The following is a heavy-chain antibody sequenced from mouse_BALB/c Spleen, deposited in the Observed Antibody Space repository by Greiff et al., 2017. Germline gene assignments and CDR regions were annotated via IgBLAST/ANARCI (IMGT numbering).Heavy chain of an antibody. D-gene: IGHD2-4*01. CDR3: AREGDYDYDDGFYAMDY. V-gene: IGHV1-4*02. CDR2: INPSSGYT. CDR1: GYTFTSYT. Sequence: VKLQESAAELARPGASVKMSCKASGYTFTSYTMHWVKQRPGQGLEWIGYINPSSGYTEYNQKFKDKTTLTADKSSSTAYMQLSSLTSEDSAVYYCAREGDYDYDDGFYAMDYWGQGTSVTVSS. J-gene: IGHJ4*01.